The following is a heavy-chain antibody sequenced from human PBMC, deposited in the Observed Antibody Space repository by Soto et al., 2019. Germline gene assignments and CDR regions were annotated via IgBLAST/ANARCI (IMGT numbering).Heavy chain of an antibody. CDR1: GGTFSSYA. J-gene: IGHJ6*02. CDR3: ARSLTIFGVVIICGVEGYYYYGMDV. D-gene: IGHD3-3*01. Sequence: QVQLVQSGAEVKKPGSSVKVSCKASGGTFSSYAISWVRQAPGQGLEWMGGIIPIFGTANYAQKFQGRVTITADDSTSSAYMELNSLRSEDTAVYYCARSLTIFGVVIICGVEGYYYYGMDVWGQGTTVTVSS. CDR2: IIPIFGTA. V-gene: IGHV1-69*01.